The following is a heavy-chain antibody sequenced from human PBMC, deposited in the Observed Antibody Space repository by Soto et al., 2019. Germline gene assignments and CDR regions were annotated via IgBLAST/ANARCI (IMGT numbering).Heavy chain of an antibody. D-gene: IGHD2-15*01. V-gene: IGHV4-30-2*01. CDR2: IYHSGST. CDR3: ARDGGGSGVHLGY. Sequence: QLQLQESGSGLVKPSQTLSLTCAVSGGSISSGGYSWSWIRQPPGKGLEWIGYIYHSGSTYYNPSLTSRVTISVDRSKNQFSLKLSSVTAADTAVYYCARDGGGSGVHLGYWGQGTLVTVSS. CDR1: GGSISSGGYS. J-gene: IGHJ4*02.